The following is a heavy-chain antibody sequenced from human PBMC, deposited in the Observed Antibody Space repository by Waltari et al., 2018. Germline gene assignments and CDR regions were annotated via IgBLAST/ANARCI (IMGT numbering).Heavy chain of an antibody. D-gene: IGHD6-19*01. J-gene: IGHJ4*02. V-gene: IGHV3-23*01. CDR1: GFTFSSYA. CDR3: AKGTSYSSGWYVLDY. CDR2: ISGSGGST. Sequence: EVQLLESGGGLVQPGGSLRLSCAASGFTFSSYAMSWVRQAPGKGLEWVSAISGSGGSTYYADPGKGRFTISRDNSKNTLYLQMNSLRAEDTAVYYCAKGTSYSSGWYVLDYWGQGTLVTVSS.